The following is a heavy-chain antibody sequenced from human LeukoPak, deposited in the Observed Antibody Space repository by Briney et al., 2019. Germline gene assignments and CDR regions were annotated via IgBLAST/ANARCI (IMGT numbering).Heavy chain of an antibody. D-gene: IGHD6-13*01. CDR1: GGSISSYY. CDR2: IYTSGST. CDR3: ARDLFVIAAAGKHYYYYMDV. V-gene: IGHV4-4*07. Sequence: SETLSLTCTVSGGSISSYYWSWIRQPAGRGLEWIGRIYTSGSTNYNPSLKSRVTMSVDTSKNQFSLKLSSVTAADTAVYYCARDLFVIAAAGKHYYYYMDVWGKGTTVTVSS. J-gene: IGHJ6*03.